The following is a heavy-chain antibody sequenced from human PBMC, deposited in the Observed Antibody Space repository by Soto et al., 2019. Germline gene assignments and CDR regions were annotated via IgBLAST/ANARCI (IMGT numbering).Heavy chain of an antibody. D-gene: IGHD2-15*01. CDR1: GFTLSNYA. CDR2: FSDRGGST. Sequence: EVQLLESGGGLVQPGESLRLSCAASGFTLSNYAMSWVRQAPGKGLEWVSGFSDRGGSTYYADSVKGRFTISRDNSKNTLYLQMNSLRAEDTAVYYCAKDGGYCSGGTCYGAGWFDPWGKGTLVTVSS. CDR3: AKDGGYCSGGTCYGAGWFDP. J-gene: IGHJ5*02. V-gene: IGHV3-23*01.